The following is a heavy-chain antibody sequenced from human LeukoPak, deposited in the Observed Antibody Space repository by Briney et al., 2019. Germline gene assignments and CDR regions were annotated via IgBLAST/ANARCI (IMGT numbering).Heavy chain of an antibody. CDR2: IYYSGST. CDR3: ARSPINKYSGSYLYYFDY. CDR1: GGSISSYY. V-gene: IGHV4-59*01. Sequence: SETLSLTCTVSGGSISSYYWSWIRQPPGKGLEWIGYIYYSGSTNYNPSLKSRVTISVDTSKNQFSLKLSSVTAADTAVYYCARSPINKYSGSYLYYFDYRGQGTLVTVSS. D-gene: IGHD3-10*01. J-gene: IGHJ4*02.